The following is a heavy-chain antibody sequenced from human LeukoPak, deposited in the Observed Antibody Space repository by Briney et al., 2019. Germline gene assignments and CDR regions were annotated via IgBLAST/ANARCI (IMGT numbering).Heavy chain of an antibody. CDR3: ARGPSIAARYDAFDI. V-gene: IGHV3-48*03. J-gene: IGHJ3*02. CDR1: EFTFTSYE. D-gene: IGHD6-6*01. Sequence: PGGSLRLSCAASEFTFTSYELNWVRQAPGKGLEWVSYISSSGNTISYADSVKGRFTISRDNAKNSLYLQVISLRAEDTAVYYCARGPSIAARYDAFDIWAQGTMVTVSS. CDR2: ISSSGNTI.